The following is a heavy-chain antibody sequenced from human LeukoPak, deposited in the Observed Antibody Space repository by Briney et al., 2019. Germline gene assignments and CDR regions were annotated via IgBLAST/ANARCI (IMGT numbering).Heavy chain of an antibody. Sequence: SETLSLTCTVSGGSISSYYWSWIRQPPGKGLEWIGYIYYSGSTNYNPSLKSRVTISVDTSKNQFSLRLSSVTAADTAVYYCARDGTDSSSWYDYWGQGTLVTVSS. V-gene: IGHV4-59*01. CDR2: IYYSGST. J-gene: IGHJ4*02. CDR1: GGSISSYY. D-gene: IGHD6-13*01. CDR3: ARDGTDSSSWYDY.